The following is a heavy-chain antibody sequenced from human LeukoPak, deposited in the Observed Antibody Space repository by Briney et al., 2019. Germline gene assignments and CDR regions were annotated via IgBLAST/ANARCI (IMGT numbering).Heavy chain of an antibody. CDR1: GFTFRTYE. D-gene: IGHD3-22*01. Sequence: PGGSLRLSCAASGFTFRTYEVSWVRQAPEKRLEWVSSISSSGTTIHYADSMKGRFTISRDDAKNSLYLQMMSLRAEDTAVYYCARKRYYSDASGYYDWLDPWGQGTLVTVSS. CDR3: ARKRYYSDASGYYDWLDP. CDR2: ISSSGTTI. J-gene: IGHJ5*02. V-gene: IGHV3-48*03.